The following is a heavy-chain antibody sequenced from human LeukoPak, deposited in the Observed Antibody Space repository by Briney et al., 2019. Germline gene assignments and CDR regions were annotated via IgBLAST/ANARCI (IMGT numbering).Heavy chain of an antibody. D-gene: IGHD4-11*01. CDR1: GFSISSYW. V-gene: IGHV3-74*01. Sequence: GGSLRLSCAASGFSISSYWMHWVRQVPGKGLVWVSRISPDGSTTGYADSVKGRFTASRDNARDTLYLQINSLRAEDSAVYYCTRDRTTITLFELWGQGTLVTVSS. CDR3: TRDRTTITLFEL. CDR2: ISPDGSTT. J-gene: IGHJ4*02.